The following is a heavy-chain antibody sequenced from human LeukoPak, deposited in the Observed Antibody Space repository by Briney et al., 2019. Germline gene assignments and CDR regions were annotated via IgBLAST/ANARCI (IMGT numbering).Heavy chain of an antibody. J-gene: IGHJ4*02. CDR2: IKQDGSEK. Sequence: GGSLRLSCAASGFTFSSYWMSWVRQAPGEGLEWVANIKQDGSEKYYVDSVKGRFTISRDNAKNSLYLQMNSLRAEDTAVYYCARLSGSSWQYYFDYWGQGTLVTVSS. CDR3: ARLSGSSWQYYFDY. D-gene: IGHD6-13*01. CDR1: GFTFSSYW. V-gene: IGHV3-7*01.